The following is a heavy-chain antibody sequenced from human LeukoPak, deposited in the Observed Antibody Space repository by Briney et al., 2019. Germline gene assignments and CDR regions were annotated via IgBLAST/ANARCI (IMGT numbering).Heavy chain of an antibody. Sequence: GGSLRLSCAASGFTFSSYAMHWVRQAPGKGLEWVAVISYDGSNKYYADSVKGRFTISRDNSKNTLYLQMNSLRAEDTAVYYCARVLATVVPDGLQHWGQGTLVTVSS. J-gene: IGHJ1*01. CDR3: ARVLATVVPDGLQH. D-gene: IGHD4-23*01. CDR2: ISYDGSNK. CDR1: GFTFSSYA. V-gene: IGHV3-30-3*01.